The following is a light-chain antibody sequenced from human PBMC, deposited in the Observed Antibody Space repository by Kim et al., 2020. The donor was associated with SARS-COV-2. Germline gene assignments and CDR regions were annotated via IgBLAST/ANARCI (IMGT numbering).Light chain of an antibody. Sequence: SYELTQPPSVSVSPGQTATITCSGDDLDDKYFSWYQQKPDQSPVLIIYQDTKRPSGIPARFSGANSGNTASLTISGTQPIDEAHYYCQAWDGIVVFGGGTQLTV. CDR3: QAWDGIVV. CDR2: QDT. J-gene: IGLJ2*01. CDR1: DLDDKY. V-gene: IGLV3-1*01.